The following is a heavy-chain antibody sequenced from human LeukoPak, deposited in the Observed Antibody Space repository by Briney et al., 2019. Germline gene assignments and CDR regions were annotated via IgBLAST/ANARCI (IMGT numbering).Heavy chain of an antibody. J-gene: IGHJ6*03. Sequence: GRSLRLSYAASGFTFSSYAMHWVRQAPGKGLEWVAVISYDGSNKYYADSVKGRFTISRDNSKNTLYLQINSLRAEDTAVYYCARDNHYYMDVWGKGTTVTVSS. V-gene: IGHV3-30*04. CDR1: GFTFSSYA. CDR2: ISYDGSNK. D-gene: IGHD1-14*01. CDR3: ARDNHYYMDV.